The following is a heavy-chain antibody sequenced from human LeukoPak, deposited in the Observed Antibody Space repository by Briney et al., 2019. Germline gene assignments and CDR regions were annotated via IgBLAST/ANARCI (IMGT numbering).Heavy chain of an antibody. CDR3: ARDVAYAFDI. CDR1: GFTFSRYP. CDR2: ISGNGGST. V-gene: IGHV3-64*04. Sequence: PGGSLRLSCSASGFTFSRYPMHWVRQAPGKGLEYVSAISGNGGSTYYADSVKGRFTISRDNAKNSLYLQMNSLRDEDTAVYYCARDVAYAFDIWGQGTLVTVSS. J-gene: IGHJ3*02.